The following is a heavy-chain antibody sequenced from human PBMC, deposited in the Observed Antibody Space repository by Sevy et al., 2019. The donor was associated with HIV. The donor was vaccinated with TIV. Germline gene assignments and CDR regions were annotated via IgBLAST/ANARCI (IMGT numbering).Heavy chain of an antibody. CDR2: IYADDSDI. D-gene: IGHD3-22*01. CDR3: ARRGYDSTGYPQYYFDN. J-gene: IGHJ4*02. Sequence: GESLKISCKASGYRFTSYWIAWVRQMPGKGLEWMGIIYADDSDITYSPSLQGQVTISVDKSISTAYLQWSSLKASDTAMYFCARRGYDSTGYPQYYFDNWGQGTLVTVSS. V-gene: IGHV5-51*01. CDR1: GYRFTSYW.